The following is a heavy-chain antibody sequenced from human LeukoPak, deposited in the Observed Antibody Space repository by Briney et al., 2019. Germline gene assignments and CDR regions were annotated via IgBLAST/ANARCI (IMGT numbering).Heavy chain of an antibody. D-gene: IGHD3-10*01. CDR1: GFTFSSYW. V-gene: IGHV3-7*03. CDR3: AREVSYYYGSGSYYKSNYFDY. CDR2: IKQGGSEK. J-gene: IGHJ4*02. Sequence: PGGSLRLSCAASGFTFSSYWMSWVRQAPGKGLEWVANIKQGGSEKYYVDSVKGRFTISRDNAKNSLYLQMNSLRAEDTAVYYCAREVSYYYGSGSYYKSNYFDYWGQGTLVTVSS.